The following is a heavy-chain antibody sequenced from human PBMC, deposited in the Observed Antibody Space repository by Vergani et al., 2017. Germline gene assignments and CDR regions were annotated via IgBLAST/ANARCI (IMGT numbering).Heavy chain of an antibody. J-gene: IGHJ4*02. Sequence: QSQLVQSGDEVKKPGDSLTLSCKTSGYTFVNHPITWVRQAPGQGLEWMGWISPYNHKTLYSQKVEGRVTMTSDTSSSTVFLELRRLTSDDMAIYYCARSQMATNDFDLWGRGTLVTVSS. V-gene: IGHV1-18*03. CDR1: GYTFVNHP. CDR2: ISPYNHKT. CDR3: ARSQMATNDFDL. D-gene: IGHD5-24*01.